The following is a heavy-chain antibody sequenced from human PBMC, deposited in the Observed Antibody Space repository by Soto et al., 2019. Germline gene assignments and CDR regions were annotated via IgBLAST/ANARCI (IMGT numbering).Heavy chain of an antibody. V-gene: IGHV2-5*02. D-gene: IGHD7-27*01. J-gene: IGHJ4*02. CDR1: GFSLNSRGVG. CDR3: VRRRWAGDPLGYFAY. CDR2: IYWDDDK. Sequence: QITLKESGPTLVKPTQTLTLTCTFSGFSLNSRGVGVGWVRQPPGKALEWLALIYWDDDKRYSPSLQSRLTITKDPSRNQVVLTMANMDPVDTATYYCVRRRWAGDPLGYFAYWGQGTLVTVSS.